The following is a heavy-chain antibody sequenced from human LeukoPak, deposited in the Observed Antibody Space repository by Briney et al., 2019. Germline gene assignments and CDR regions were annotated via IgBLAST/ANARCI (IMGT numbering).Heavy chain of an antibody. J-gene: IGHJ4*02. D-gene: IGHD3-10*01. CDR2: ISDGVGSA. Sequence: GGSLRLSCVASGFTFSTYAMGWARQAPGKGLEWVSGISDGVGSAYYADSVKGRFTISRDNSKNTLYLQMNSLRAEDTAVYYCAKRYYGSGNYDPLFEYWGQGTLVTASS. CDR1: GFTFSTYA. CDR3: AKRYYGSGNYDPLFEY. V-gene: IGHV3-23*01.